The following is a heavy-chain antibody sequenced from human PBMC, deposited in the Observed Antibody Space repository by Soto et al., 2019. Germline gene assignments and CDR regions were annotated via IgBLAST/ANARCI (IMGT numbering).Heavy chain of an antibody. CDR1: GGSISSGGYY. J-gene: IGHJ6*02. CDR3: AREGGFMITFGGVSYGMDV. Sequence: QVQLQESGPGLVKPSQTLSLTCTVSGGSISSGGYYWSWIRQHPGKGLEWIGYIYYSGSTYYNPSLKSRVTISVDTSKNQFSLQLISVTAADTAVYYCAREGGFMITFGGVSYGMDVWGQGTTVTVSS. D-gene: IGHD3-16*01. V-gene: IGHV4-31*03. CDR2: IYYSGST.